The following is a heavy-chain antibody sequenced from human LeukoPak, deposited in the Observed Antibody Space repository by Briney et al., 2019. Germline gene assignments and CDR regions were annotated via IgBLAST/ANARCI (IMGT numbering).Heavy chain of an antibody. CDR2: ISYDGSNK. J-gene: IGHJ6*02. Sequence: GGSLRLSCAASGFNFGSYGMHWVRQAPGKGLEWVAIISYDGSNKYYADSVKGRFTISRDNAKNSLYLQMNSLRAEDTALYYCAKDIVYSSGWYYGMDVWGQGTTVTVSS. V-gene: IGHV3-30*18. CDR3: AKDIVYSSGWYYGMDV. CDR1: GFNFGSYG. D-gene: IGHD6-19*01.